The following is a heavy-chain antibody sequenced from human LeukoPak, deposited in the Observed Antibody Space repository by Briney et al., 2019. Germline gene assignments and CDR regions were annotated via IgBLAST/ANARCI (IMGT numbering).Heavy chain of an antibody. Sequence: ASVKVSCKASGYTFTSYDINWVRQAPGQGLERMGWMNPNSGNTGYAQRFQGRVTMTRNTSISTAYMEPSSLRSEDTAVYYCARASTGHFDYWGQGTLVTVSS. CDR2: MNPNSGNT. CDR1: GYTFTSYD. V-gene: IGHV1-8*01. J-gene: IGHJ4*02. CDR3: ARASTGHFDY.